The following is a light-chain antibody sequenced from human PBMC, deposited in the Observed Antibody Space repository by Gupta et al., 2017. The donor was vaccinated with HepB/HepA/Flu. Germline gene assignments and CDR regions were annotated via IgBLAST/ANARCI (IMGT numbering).Light chain of an antibody. CDR1: HSISAY. Sequence: DIQMTQSPSSLSASVGDRVTITCRASHSISAYLNWYQQKLGRAPRLLIYGASNLQTGVPSRFSGSGSGTEFTLTISRLQPEDVATFYCQQSYSIPYTFGQGSKVEI. V-gene: IGKV1-39*01. CDR3: QQSYSIPYT. CDR2: GAS. J-gene: IGKJ2*01.